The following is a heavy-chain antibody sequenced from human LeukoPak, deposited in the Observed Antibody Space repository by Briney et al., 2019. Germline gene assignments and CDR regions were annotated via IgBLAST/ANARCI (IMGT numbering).Heavy chain of an antibody. Sequence: SETLSLTCAVYGGSFSGYYWSWIRQPPGKGLEWVGEINHSGSTNYNPSLKSRVTISVDTSKNQFSLKLSSVTAADTAVYYCARPYCSSTSCYDWDDYWGQGTLVTVSS. D-gene: IGHD2-2*01. V-gene: IGHV4-34*01. CDR2: INHSGST. J-gene: IGHJ4*02. CDR3: ARPYCSSTSCYDWDDY. CDR1: GGSFSGYY.